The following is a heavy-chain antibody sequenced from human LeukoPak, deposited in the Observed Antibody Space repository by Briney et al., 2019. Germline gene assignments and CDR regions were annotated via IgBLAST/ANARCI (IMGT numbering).Heavy chain of an antibody. CDR1: GFTVSSNY. Sequence: PGGSLRLSCAASGFTVSSNYMSWVRQAPGKGLEWVSVIYSGGSTYYAGSVKGRFTISRDNSKNTLYLQMNSLRAEDTAVYYCARAGYYYGSGSYDYWGQGTLVTVSS. CDR3: ARAGYYYGSGSYDY. CDR2: IYSGGST. D-gene: IGHD3-10*01. V-gene: IGHV3-66*01. J-gene: IGHJ4*02.